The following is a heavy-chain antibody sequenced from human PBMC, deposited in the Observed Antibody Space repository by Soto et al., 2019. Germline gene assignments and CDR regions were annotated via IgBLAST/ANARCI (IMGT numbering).Heavy chain of an antibody. CDR1: GFTFSSYS. Sequence: PGGSLRLSCAASGFTFSSYSMNWVRQAPGKGLEWVSYISSSSSTIYYADTVKGRFTISRDNAKNSLYLQMNSLRAEDTAVYYCAREIKDCSGGSCSDAFDIWGQGTMVTVSS. J-gene: IGHJ3*02. D-gene: IGHD2-15*01. V-gene: IGHV3-48*01. CDR3: AREIKDCSGGSCSDAFDI. CDR2: ISSSSSTI.